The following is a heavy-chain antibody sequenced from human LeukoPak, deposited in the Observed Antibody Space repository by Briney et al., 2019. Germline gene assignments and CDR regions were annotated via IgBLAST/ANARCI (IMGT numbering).Heavy chain of an antibody. CDR3: AKDRGSSGSYYGH. D-gene: IGHD1-26*01. CDR1: GFTFSSYA. CDR2: ISGSGGST. V-gene: IGHV3-23*01. J-gene: IGHJ4*02. Sequence: PGGSLRLSCAASGFTFSSYAMSWVRQAPGKGLEWVSAISGSGGSTYYADSVKGRFTISRDNPKNTLYLQMNSLRAEDTAVYYCAKDRGSSGSYYGHWGQGTLVTVSS.